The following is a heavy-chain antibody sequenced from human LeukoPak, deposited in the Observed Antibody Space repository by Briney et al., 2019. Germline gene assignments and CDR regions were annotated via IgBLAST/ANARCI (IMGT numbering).Heavy chain of an antibody. CDR2: INYDGGEK. V-gene: IGHV3-7*01. CDR3: AELGITMIGGV. D-gene: IGHD3-10*02. CDR1: GFTFSSYA. Sequence: GGSLRLSCAASGFTFSSYAMSWVRQAPGKGLEWVANINYDGGEKYYVDSVKGRFTISRDNAKNSLYLQMNSLRAEDTAVYYCAELGITMIGGVWGKGTTVTISS. J-gene: IGHJ6*04.